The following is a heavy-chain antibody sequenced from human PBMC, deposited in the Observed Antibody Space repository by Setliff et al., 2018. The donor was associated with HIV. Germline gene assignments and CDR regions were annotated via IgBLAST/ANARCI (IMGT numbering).Heavy chain of an antibody. CDR3: ARANVPYSNFWSFSYSLPYYFDY. J-gene: IGHJ4*02. Sequence: WASVKVSCKTSGYTFTSYGISWVRQAPGQGLEWMGWISGYNGNTNYAQKFQGRHTMTTDTSTSTAYMELRGLRSDDTAVYYCARANVPYSNFWSFSYSLPYYFDYWGQGTLVTVSS. CDR1: GYTFTSYG. D-gene: IGHD3-3*01. V-gene: IGHV1-18*01. CDR2: ISGYNGNT.